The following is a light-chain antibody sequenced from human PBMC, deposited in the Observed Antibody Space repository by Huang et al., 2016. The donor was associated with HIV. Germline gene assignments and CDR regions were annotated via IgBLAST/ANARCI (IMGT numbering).Light chain of an antibody. J-gene: IGKJ1*01. CDR2: SAS. Sequence: DIQMTQSPPSLSASQGVRVTLTCRASQDICNCLAWFQQKPGGAPKLRIFSASTLQLGVPSRFTGRGSGTEFTLTITNLQPEDVATYYCQRYDTAPRAFGPGTKVDI. CDR3: QRYDTAPRA. V-gene: IGKV1-27*01. CDR1: QDICNC.